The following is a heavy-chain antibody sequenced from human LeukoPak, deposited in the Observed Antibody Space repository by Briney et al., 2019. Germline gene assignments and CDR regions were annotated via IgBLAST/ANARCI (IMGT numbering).Heavy chain of an antibody. V-gene: IGHV3-33*06. CDR2: IWPDGNKK. D-gene: IGHD1-26*01. J-gene: IGHJ3*02. Sequence: GGSLRLSCTASGFTFSNYVMHWVRQTPGKGLEWVAIIWPDGNKKFYADPVKGRFTLSRDNSMSTLHLQMSSLRAEDTAVYYCSKEVAVGAGAYDMWGQGTTVVVSS. CDR3: SKEVAVGAGAYDM. CDR1: GFTFSNYV.